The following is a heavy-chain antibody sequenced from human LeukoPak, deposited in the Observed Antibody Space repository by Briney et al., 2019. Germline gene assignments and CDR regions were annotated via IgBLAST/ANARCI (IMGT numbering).Heavy chain of an antibody. Sequence: GGSLRLSCAASGFTFSVYSMNWVRQSPGKGLEWVASISASSSSIYYADSLKGRFTISRDNAKNSLYLQMDSLRAEDTAVYYCARTSSWYIDSFDIWGQGTMVSVSS. V-gene: IGHV3-21*01. CDR1: GFTFSVYS. D-gene: IGHD6-13*01. J-gene: IGHJ3*02. CDR3: ARTSSWYIDSFDI. CDR2: ISASSSSI.